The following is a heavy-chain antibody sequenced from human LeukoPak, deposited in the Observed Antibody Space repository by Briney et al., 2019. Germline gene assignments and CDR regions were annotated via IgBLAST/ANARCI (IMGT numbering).Heavy chain of an antibody. Sequence: GGSLRLSCAASGFTFSSYGMHWVRQAPGKGLEGVAFIRYDGSNKYYADSVKGGFTISRDNSKNTLYLQMNSLRAEDTAVYYCAKSDYYYDSSGYYYFDYWGQGTLVTVSS. D-gene: IGHD3-22*01. CDR1: GFTFSSYG. CDR2: IRYDGSNK. V-gene: IGHV3-30*02. J-gene: IGHJ4*02. CDR3: AKSDYYYDSSGYYYFDY.